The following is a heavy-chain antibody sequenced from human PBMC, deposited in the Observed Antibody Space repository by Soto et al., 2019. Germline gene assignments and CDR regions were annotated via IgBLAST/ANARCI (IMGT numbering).Heavy chain of an antibody. CDR1: RGSISSSNW. J-gene: IGHJ4*02. V-gene: IGHV4-4*02. Sequence: QVQLQESGPGLVKPSGTLSLTCVVSRGSISSSNWWSWVRQPPGKGLEWIGEIYHSGSTNYNPSLKSRVTISVDKSKNQFSLNLSSVTAADTAVYHCARAGTLTSEKGSYDDYWGQGTLVTVSS. CDR2: IYHSGST. D-gene: IGHD3-16*01. CDR3: ARAGTLTSEKGSYDDY.